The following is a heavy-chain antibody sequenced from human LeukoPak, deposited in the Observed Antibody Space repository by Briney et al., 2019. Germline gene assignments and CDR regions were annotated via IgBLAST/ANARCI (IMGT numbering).Heavy chain of an antibody. D-gene: IGHD6-13*01. CDR2: ISSSSSYT. CDR3: ARKLQLADAFDI. CDR1: GFTFSSYE. V-gene: IGHV3-21*05. J-gene: IGHJ3*02. Sequence: GGSLRLSCVASGFTFSSYEMNWVRQAPGKGLEWVSYISSSSSYTNYADSVKGRFTISRDNAKNSLYLQMNSLRAEDTAVYYCARKLQLADAFDIWGQGTMVTVSS.